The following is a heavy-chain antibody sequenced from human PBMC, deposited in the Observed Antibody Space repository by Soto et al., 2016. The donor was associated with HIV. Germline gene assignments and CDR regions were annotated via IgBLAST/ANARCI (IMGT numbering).Heavy chain of an antibody. CDR3: VRDLLRRRGGLFDSR. J-gene: IGHJ3*01. D-gene: IGHD3-22*01. V-gene: IGHV3-66*01. Sequence: EVQLVESGGGLVQPGGSLRLSCAASEFMVSSNYMNWVRQAPGQGLEWVSIIYSGGDTNYADSVKGRFTISRDNSKNTLYLQMNSLRTEDTAVYYCVRDLLRRRGGLFDSRGDQGTRGHRLF. CDR1: EFMVSSNY. CDR2: IYSGGDT.